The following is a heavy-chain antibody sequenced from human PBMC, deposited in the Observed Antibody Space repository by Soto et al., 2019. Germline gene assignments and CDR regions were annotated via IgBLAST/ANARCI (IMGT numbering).Heavy chain of an antibody. CDR1: GGSISSYY. Sequence: PSETLSLTCTVSGGSISSYYWSWIRQPPGKGLEWIGYIYYSGSTNYNPSLKSRVTISVDTSKNQFSLKLSSVTAADTAVYYCARATSSIFGVVMRYYYYMDVWGKGTTVTVSS. V-gene: IGHV4-59*01. J-gene: IGHJ6*03. CDR3: ARATSSIFGVVMRYYYYMDV. CDR2: IYYSGST. D-gene: IGHD3-3*01.